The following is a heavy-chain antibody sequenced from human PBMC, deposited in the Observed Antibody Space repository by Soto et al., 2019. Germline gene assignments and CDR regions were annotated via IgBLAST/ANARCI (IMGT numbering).Heavy chain of an antibody. J-gene: IGHJ3*02. CDR2: ISYDGSNK. V-gene: IGHV3-30-3*01. CDR3: AREAVGALGPLLLDI. D-gene: IGHD1-26*01. CDR1: GFTFSSYA. Sequence: QVQLVESGGGVVQPGRSLRLSCAASGFTFSSYAMHWVRQAPGKGLEWVAVISYDGSNKYYADSVKGRFTISRDNSKNTLYLQMNSLRAEDTAVYYCAREAVGALGPLLLDIWGQGTMVTVSS.